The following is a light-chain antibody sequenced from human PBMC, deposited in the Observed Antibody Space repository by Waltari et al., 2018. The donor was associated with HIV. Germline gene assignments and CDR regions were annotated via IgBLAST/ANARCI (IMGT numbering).Light chain of an antibody. CDR1: SSDVGSYNF. V-gene: IGLV2-23*02. CDR2: DVS. Sequence: QSALTQPASVSGFPGQSITISCTGSSSDVGSYNFVSWYQQHPGKAPKLLIYDVSKRPSGVSNRFSGSKSGNTASLTISGLQAEDEADYYFCSYAGSNTYLFGTGTEVTVL. CDR3: CSYAGSNTYL. J-gene: IGLJ1*01.